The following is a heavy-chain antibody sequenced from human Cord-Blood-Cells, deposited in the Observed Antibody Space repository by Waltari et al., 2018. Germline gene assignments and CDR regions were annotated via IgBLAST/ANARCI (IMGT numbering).Heavy chain of an antibody. D-gene: IGHD2-21*01. CDR1: GFTFSSDA. V-gene: IGHV3-23*01. CDR3: AKLLIAGDAFDI. J-gene: IGHJ3*02. Sequence: EVQLLESGGGLVQPGGSLRLSCAASGFTFSSDAMSWVRQAPGKGLEWVSAISGSGGSTYYADSVKGRFTISRDNSKNTLYLQMNSLRAEDTAVYYCAKLLIAGDAFDIWGQGTMVTVSS. CDR2: ISGSGGST.